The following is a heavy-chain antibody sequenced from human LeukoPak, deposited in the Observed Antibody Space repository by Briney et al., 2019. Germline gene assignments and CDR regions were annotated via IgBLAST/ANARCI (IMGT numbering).Heavy chain of an antibody. CDR3: ARVQRDDVYAVPNWFDP. D-gene: IGHD2/OR15-2a*01. CDR2: SSVNDEK. J-gene: IGHJ5*02. CDR1: WLAPTNGRMG. V-gene: IGHV2-26*01. Sequence: GPRLFKPTEALTLTCTGSWLAPTNGRMGVSWIRQPRWKALGWLSHSSVNDEKSYGDSVKSRLTITRDTSKSQVTLTMTNLDPVDTATYYCARVQRDDVYAVPNWFDPWGQGTLVTVSS.